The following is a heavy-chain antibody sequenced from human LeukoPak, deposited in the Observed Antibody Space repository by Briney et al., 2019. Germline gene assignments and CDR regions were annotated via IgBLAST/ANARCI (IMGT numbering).Heavy chain of an antibody. CDR1: GFTFDDYA. Sequence: GRSLRLSCAASGFTFDDYAMHWVRQAPGKGLEWVSSISWNSGSIGYADSVKGRFTISRDNAKNSLYLQMNSLRAEDTALYYCAKGRSSSWYPYYFDYWGQGTLVTVSS. D-gene: IGHD6-13*01. J-gene: IGHJ4*02. CDR2: ISWNSGSI. V-gene: IGHV3-9*01. CDR3: AKGRSSSWYPYYFDY.